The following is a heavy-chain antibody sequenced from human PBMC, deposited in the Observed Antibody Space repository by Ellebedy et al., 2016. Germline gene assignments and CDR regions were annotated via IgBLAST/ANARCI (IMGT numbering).Heavy chain of an antibody. V-gene: IGHV4-39*02. J-gene: IGHJ5*02. CDR2: MSYSGNI. CDR3: VAERSDWGPVFHT. CDR1: GGSIYSSAYY. D-gene: IGHD7-27*01. Sequence: SETLSLTXAVSGGSIYSSAYYWACIRQPPGKGLEWIATMSYSGNINYNPSLKTRVTMSLDASTNHFSLRLTSVTAADTAVYYCVAERSDWGPVFHTWGQGILVTVSS.